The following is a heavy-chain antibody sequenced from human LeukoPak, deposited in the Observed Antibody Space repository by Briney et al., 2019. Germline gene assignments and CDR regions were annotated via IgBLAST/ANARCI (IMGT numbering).Heavy chain of an antibody. J-gene: IGHJ4*02. CDR2: ISNSGST. CDR1: ADSISRFY. Sequence: PSETLSLTCTVSADSISRFYWSWIRQPPGKGLEWIGYISNSGSTNYNPSLKSRVTISLDMSKNDFSLKVRSVTATDTAVYYCVRQARARAVEATQDYFDYWGLGTLVTV. D-gene: IGHD1-26*01. CDR3: VRQARARAVEATQDYFDY. V-gene: IGHV4-4*08.